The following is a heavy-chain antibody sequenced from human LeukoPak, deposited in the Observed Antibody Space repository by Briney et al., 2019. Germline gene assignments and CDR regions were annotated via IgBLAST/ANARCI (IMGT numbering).Heavy chain of an antibody. CDR3: ARVGSSSWIDY. D-gene: IGHD6-13*01. CDR1: GGSISSGSYY. J-gene: IGHJ4*02. Sequence: SETLSLTCTVSGGSISSGSYYWSWIRQPAGKGLEWIGRIYTSGSTNYNPSLKSRVTISVDTSKNQFSLKLSSVTAADTAVYYCARVGSSSWIDYWGQGTLVTVSS. CDR2: IYTSGST. V-gene: IGHV4-61*02.